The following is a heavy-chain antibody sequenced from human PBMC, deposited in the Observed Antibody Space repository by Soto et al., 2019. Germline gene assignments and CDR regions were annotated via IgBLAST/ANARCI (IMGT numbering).Heavy chain of an antibody. Sequence: QVHLQESGPGLVKPSETLSLTCTVSGASISNYYWSWIRQPPGKVLEWIGFSYYSGSTNYNPSLNSRVTMSVDTFKNQFSLKLTSVTAADTAVYYCARDQNGSPHFDYWGQGILVTVSS. V-gene: IGHV4-59*01. D-gene: IGHD1-26*01. CDR2: SYYSGST. CDR1: GASISNYY. J-gene: IGHJ4*02. CDR3: ARDQNGSPHFDY.